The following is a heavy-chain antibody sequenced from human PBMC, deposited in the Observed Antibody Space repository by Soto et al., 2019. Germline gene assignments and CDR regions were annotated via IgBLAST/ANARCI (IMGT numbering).Heavy chain of an antibody. D-gene: IGHD3-22*01. J-gene: IGHJ4*01. Sequence: SVLLCLTYTAAGGTISLHYCPWISQNQGKGXEWIGYIYYSGSTNYNPSLKSRISISLETSKNQFSLNLSSVTAAPTAVYFCARDHHGFYDTSGYYPYFDYW. CDR1: GGTISLHY. CDR3: ARDHHGFYDTSGYYPYFDY. CDR2: IYYSGST. V-gene: IGHV4-59*11.